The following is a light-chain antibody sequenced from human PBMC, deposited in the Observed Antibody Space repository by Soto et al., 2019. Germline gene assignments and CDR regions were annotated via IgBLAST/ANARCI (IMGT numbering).Light chain of an antibody. CDR2: GST. V-gene: IGKV3-20*01. J-gene: IGKJ4*01. CDR3: QQYSNSLT. Sequence: EIVLTQSPGTLSLSPGERATLSCRASQSVSGSYLAWYQQKPGQAPRLLIHGSTNRASGIPDRFSGSGSGTDFTLTSSILAPEDFALYYCQQYSNSLTFGGGTKVEIK. CDR1: QSVSGSY.